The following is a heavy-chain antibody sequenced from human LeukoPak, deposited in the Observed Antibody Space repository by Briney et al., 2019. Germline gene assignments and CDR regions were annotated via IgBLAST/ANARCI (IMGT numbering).Heavy chain of an antibody. CDR2: ISSSGSV. D-gene: IGHD5-12*01. CDR3: SRIPSGYSGAYYFYY. CDR1: RGSISGSIRSYY. V-gene: IGHV4-4*09. J-gene: IGHJ4*02. Sequence: SETLSLTCTVSRGSISGSIRSYYWSWLRQPPGKGLEWIGYISSSGSVNDNPSLRSRVTISVDTSKHQFFLNLSSVSAADTAVYYLSRIPSGYSGAYYFYYWGQGTLVTVSP.